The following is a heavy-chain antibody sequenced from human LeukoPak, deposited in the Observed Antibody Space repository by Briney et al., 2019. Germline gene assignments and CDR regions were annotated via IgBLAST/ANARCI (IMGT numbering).Heavy chain of an antibody. Sequence: SGRVSCKASVGTFSSYAVGWVRQAPGPGLEGRGGIIPVVGTVNCAQKFQGRVKITTDESTSTAYMELSSLRSEDTAVYYCASRGSGVNTMVRGVEMGYYYYYYMDVWGKGTTVTVSS. J-gene: IGHJ6*03. CDR2: IIPVVGTV. D-gene: IGHD3-10*01. CDR3: ASRGSGVNTMVRGVEMGYYYYYYMDV. CDR1: VGTFSSYA. V-gene: IGHV1-69*05.